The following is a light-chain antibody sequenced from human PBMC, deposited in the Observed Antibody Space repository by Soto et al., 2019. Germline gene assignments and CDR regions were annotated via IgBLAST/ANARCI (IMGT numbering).Light chain of an antibody. CDR3: QQYNSYPWT. Sequence: DIQMTQRPSXVXASVXDRVAITCRASQGVTSWLAWYQQKPGKAPKLLIYDASSLESGVPSRFSGSGSGTEFTLTITSLQPDDFATYYCQQYNSYPWTFGQGTKVDIK. CDR1: QGVTSW. CDR2: DAS. V-gene: IGKV1-5*01. J-gene: IGKJ1*01.